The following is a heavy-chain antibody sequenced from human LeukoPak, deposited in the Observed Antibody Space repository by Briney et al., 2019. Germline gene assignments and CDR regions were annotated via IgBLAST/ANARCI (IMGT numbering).Heavy chain of an antibody. CDR3: ARAVVTATTRYYYYYGMDV. CDR2: IIPILGIA. V-gene: IGHV1-69*04. CDR1: GGTFSSYA. J-gene: IGHJ6*02. Sequence: SVKVSCKASGGTFSSYAISWVRQAPGQGLEWMGRIIPILGIANYAQKFQSRVTITADKSTSTAYMELSSLRSEDTAVYYCARAVVTATTRYYYYYGMDVWGQGTTVTVSS. D-gene: IGHD2-21*02.